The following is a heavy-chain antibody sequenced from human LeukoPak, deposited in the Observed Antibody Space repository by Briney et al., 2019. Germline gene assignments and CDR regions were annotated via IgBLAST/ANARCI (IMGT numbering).Heavy chain of an antibody. Sequence: TGGSLRLSCAASGFTFSTYALSWVRQAPGKGLEWVSAIRGSGGDIYYGDSVKGRFTICRDNSKNPLYLQVNSLRAEDTAIYYCAKPGVARGFDYWGQGTLVTVSS. CDR2: IRGSGGDI. CDR3: AKPGVARGFDY. J-gene: IGHJ4*02. V-gene: IGHV3-23*01. D-gene: IGHD7-27*01. CDR1: GFTFSTYA.